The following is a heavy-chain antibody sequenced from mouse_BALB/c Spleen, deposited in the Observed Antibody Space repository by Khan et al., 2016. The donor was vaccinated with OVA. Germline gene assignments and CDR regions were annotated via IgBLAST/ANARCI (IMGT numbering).Heavy chain of an antibody. CDR1: GFTFSNFG. CDR2: ISSSSNTI. D-gene: IGHD2-3*01. V-gene: IGHV5-17*02. J-gene: IGHJ4*01. CDR3: ARRKIFDGYYGGAMDY. Sequence: EVQLQESGGGLVQPGGSRKLSCAASGFTFSNFGMHWVRQAPEKGLEWVAYISSSSNTINYADTVKGRFTISRDNSKNTLFLQMTSLRSEDTAMYYCARRKIFDGYYGGAMDYWGQGTSVTVSS.